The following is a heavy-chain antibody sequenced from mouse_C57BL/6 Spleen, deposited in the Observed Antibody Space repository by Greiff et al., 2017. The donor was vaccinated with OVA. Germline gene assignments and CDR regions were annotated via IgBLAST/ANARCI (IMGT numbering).Heavy chain of an antibody. J-gene: IGHJ2*01. D-gene: IGHD2-4*01. CDR3: ARSRDYDDY. V-gene: IGHV14-2*01. Sequence: EVKLMESGAELVKPGASVKFSCTASGFNIKDYYMHWVTQRTEQGLEWIGRIDPEDGETKYAPKFKGEATITADTFSNTADLQLSSLTSEDTAVYYCARSRDYDDYWGQGTTLTVSS. CDR1: GFNIKDYY. CDR2: IDPEDGET.